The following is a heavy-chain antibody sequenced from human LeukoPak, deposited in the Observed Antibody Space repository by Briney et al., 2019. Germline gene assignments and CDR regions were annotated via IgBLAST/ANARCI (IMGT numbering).Heavy chain of an antibody. D-gene: IGHD3-22*01. CDR1: GYTFVSYG. CDR3: ARVGNYYDSSGADI. V-gene: IGHV1-18*04. Sequence: ASVKVSCKASGYTFVSYGITWVRQAPGQGLEWMGWISVYNGDTKYAQNLQGRVTLTTDTSTSTAYMELRSLRSEDTAVYYCARVGNYYDSSGADIWGQGTLVTVS. CDR2: ISVYNGDT. J-gene: IGHJ4*02.